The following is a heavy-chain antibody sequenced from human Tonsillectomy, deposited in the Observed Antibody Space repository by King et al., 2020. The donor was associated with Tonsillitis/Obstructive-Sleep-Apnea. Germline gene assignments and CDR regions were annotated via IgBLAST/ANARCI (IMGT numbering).Heavy chain of an antibody. D-gene: IGHD7-27*01. V-gene: IGHV5-51*01. CDR3: ARRPRVWGVKEKNWFDP. CDR1: GYSFTSYW. J-gene: IGHJ5*02. CDR2: IYPGDSDT. Sequence: QLVQSGAEVKKPGESLKISCKGSGYSFTSYWIGWVRQMPGKGLEWMGIIYPGDSDTRYSPPFQGQVTISADKSISTAYLQWSSLKASDTAMYYCARRPRVWGVKEKNWFDPWGQGTLVTVSS.